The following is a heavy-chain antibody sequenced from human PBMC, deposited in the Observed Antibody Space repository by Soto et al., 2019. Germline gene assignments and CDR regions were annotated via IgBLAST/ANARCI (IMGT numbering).Heavy chain of an antibody. J-gene: IGHJ6*02. D-gene: IGHD3-10*01. CDR2: IYYSGST. CDR1: GGSISSYY. V-gene: IGHV4-59*01. CDR3: ARVSGGPPLHRPHSGSYPLHYYGMDV. Sequence: SETLSLTCTVSGGSISSYYWSWIRQPPGKGLEWIGYIYYSGSTNYNPSLKSRVTISVDTSKNQFSLKLSSVTAADTAVYYCARVSGGPPLHRPHSGSYPLHYYGMDVWGQGTTVTVYS.